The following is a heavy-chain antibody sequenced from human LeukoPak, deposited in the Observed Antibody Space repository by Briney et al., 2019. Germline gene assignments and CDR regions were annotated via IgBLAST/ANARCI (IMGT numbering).Heavy chain of an antibody. J-gene: IGHJ3*02. CDR1: GYTFTGHY. CDR3: ARHAYYDSSGPPTDRTFDI. CDR2: INPNSGGT. Sequence: ASVQVSFKASGYTFTGHYLHWVRQAAGQGLEWMGWINPNSGGTNYAQKFQGRVTMSRDTSISTANMELSRLRSYDAGVYYCARHAYYDSSGPPTDRTFDIWGQGTMVTVSS. V-gene: IGHV1-2*02. D-gene: IGHD3-22*01.